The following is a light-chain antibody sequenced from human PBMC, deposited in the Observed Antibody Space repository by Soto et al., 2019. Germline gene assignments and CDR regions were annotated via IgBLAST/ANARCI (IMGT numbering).Light chain of an antibody. CDR2: EVN. J-gene: IGLJ1*01. CDR1: TSDVGGYNY. CDR3: CSHAGSYTYV. Sequence: QSALTQPRSVSGSPGQSVAISCTGTTSDVGGYNYVSWYQQHPGKAPKVVIYEVNKRPSGVPDRFSGSKSGNTASLTISGLQAEDEADYYCCSHAGSYTYVFGTGTKLTVL. V-gene: IGLV2-11*01.